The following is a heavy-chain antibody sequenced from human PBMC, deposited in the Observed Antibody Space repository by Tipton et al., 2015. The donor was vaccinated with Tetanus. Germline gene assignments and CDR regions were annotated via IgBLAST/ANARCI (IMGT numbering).Heavy chain of an antibody. CDR2: ISYDGSNN. V-gene: IGHV3-30*04. CDR3: ARQWDSVGLSAFDI. J-gene: IGHJ3*02. CDR1: GFTFSSYA. D-gene: IGHD1-26*01. Sequence: SLRLSCAASGFTFSSYAMHWVRQAPGKGLEWVAVISYDGSNNYYADSVKGRFTISRDNSKNTLYLQMSSLRAEDTAVYYCARQWDSVGLSAFDIWGQGTLVTVSS.